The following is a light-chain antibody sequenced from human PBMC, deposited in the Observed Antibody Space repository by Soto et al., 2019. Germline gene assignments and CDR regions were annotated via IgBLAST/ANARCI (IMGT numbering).Light chain of an antibody. V-gene: IGKV3-15*01. CDR3: QQYNSWPRYT. Sequence: EIVMTQSPATLSVSPGERATLSCRARQSVSSDLAWYQQKPGQAPRLLIYGASTRATGIPARFSGSGSGTEFTLTISSLQSEDFAVYYCQQYNSWPRYTFGQGTKLEIK. J-gene: IGKJ2*01. CDR2: GAS. CDR1: QSVSSD.